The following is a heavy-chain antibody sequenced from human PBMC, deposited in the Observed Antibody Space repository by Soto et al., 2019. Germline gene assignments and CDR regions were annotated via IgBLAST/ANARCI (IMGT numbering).Heavy chain of an antibody. CDR3: ASRGYYESSGYYYYYFDY. CDR1: GFTFSSYA. J-gene: IGHJ4*02. D-gene: IGHD3-22*01. V-gene: IGHV3-23*01. Sequence: GGSLRLSCAASGFTFSSYAMSWVRQAPGKGLEWVSGISGSGDSAYYADSVKGRCTISRDNSKNTLYLQMGSLRAEDTAVYYCASRGYYESSGYYYYYFDYWGRGALVTVSS. CDR2: ISGSGDSA.